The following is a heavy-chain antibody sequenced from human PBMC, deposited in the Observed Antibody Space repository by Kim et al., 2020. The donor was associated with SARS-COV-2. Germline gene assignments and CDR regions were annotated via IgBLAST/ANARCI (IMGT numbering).Heavy chain of an antibody. V-gene: IGHV3-43*01. Sequence: GGSLRLSCAVSGFNFHDYTMHWVRHAPGKGLEWVSTISWDAGVTHYADSFKGRFSISRDNSKSSLYLYMDSLGPEDTAFYYCTRSTGVVLGAWYYFDHWGQGALVTVSS. CDR3: TRSTGVVLGAWYYFDH. CDR1: GFNFHDYT. D-gene: IGHD6-19*01. CDR2: ISWDAGVT. J-gene: IGHJ4*02.